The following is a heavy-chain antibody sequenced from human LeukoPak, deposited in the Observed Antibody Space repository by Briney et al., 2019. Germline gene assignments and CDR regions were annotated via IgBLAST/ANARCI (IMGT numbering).Heavy chain of an antibody. D-gene: IGHD3-10*01. CDR1: GFTFSSYD. V-gene: IGHV3-13*01. Sequence: GGSLRLSCAASGFTFSSYDMHWVRQATGKGLEWVSGIATAGDTYYPGSVKGRFTISRENAKNSLYLQMNSLRAEDTAVYYCAREINYYGSGSEIDYWGQGTLVTVSS. CDR3: AREINYYGSGSEIDY. J-gene: IGHJ4*02. CDR2: IATAGDT.